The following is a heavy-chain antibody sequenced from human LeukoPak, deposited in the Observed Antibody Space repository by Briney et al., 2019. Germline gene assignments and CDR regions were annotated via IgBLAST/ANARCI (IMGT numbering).Heavy chain of an antibody. CDR3: ARAHYGSSWYGIHYYYYDMDA. D-gene: IGHD6-13*01. CDR2: IYTSGST. Sequence: PSETLSLTCTVSGVPISSYYWSWLRQPPGKGLEWIGYIYTSGSTNYNPSLKSRVTISVDTSKNQFSLKLSSVPAADTAVYYCARAHYGSSWYGIHYYYYDMDAWGKGTTVTVSS. J-gene: IGHJ6*03. V-gene: IGHV4-4*09. CDR1: GVPISSYY.